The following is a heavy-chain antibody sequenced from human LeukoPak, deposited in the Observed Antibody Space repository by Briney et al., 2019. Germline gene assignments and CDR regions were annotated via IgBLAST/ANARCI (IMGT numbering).Heavy chain of an antibody. CDR2: IYPGDSDT. Sequence: GESLKISCKGSGYSFTSYTIGGVRQMPGKGLEWMGIIYPGDSDTRYSPSFQGQVTISADKSISTAYLQWSSLKASDTAMYYCARLKRSSSWYDNWFDPWGQGTLVTVSS. J-gene: IGHJ5*02. V-gene: IGHV5-51*01. CDR1: GYSFTSYT. CDR3: ARLKRSSSWYDNWFDP. D-gene: IGHD6-13*01.